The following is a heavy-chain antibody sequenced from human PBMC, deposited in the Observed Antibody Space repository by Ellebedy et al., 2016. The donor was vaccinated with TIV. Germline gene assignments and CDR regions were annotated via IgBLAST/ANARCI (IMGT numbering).Heavy chain of an antibody. V-gene: IGHV5-51*01. J-gene: IGHJ4*02. CDR3: ARHAGSWFSGGSKAVVY. Sequence: KVSCKGFGYSFTDYWIGWVRQMPGKGLEWMGITYPGDSDIRYSPSFQGTVTISADKSISTAYLQGSSLKASDTAMYYCARHAGSWFSGGSKAVVYWGQGTLVTVSS. CDR1: GYSFTDYW. D-gene: IGHD6-13*01. CDR2: TYPGDSDI.